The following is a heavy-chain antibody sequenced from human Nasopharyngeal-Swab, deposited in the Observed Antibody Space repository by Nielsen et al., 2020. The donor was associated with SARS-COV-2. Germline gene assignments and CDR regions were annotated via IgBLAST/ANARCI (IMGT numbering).Heavy chain of an antibody. Sequence: ASVKVSCKASGYSFTGYYLHWVRQAPGQGPEWVGSLNPNSGGTNYAQKFQGRVTLTLDTSINTAYMDLTSLRSDDTAVYYCAREIYYGSGSYYVEDAFDIWGQGTMVTVSS. CDR2: LNPNSGGT. J-gene: IGHJ3*02. CDR3: AREIYYGSGSYYVEDAFDI. V-gene: IGHV1-2*02. CDR1: GYSFTGYY. D-gene: IGHD3-10*01.